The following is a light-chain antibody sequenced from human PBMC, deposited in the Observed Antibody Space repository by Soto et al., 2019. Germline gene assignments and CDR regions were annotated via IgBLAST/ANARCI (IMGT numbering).Light chain of an antibody. J-gene: IGKJ5*01. CDR1: QSVNYY. CDR2: DAS. V-gene: IGKV3-11*01. Sequence: EIVLTQSPATLSLSPGERATLSCRASQSVNYYLSWYQQKPGQAPRLLIYDASNRATGIPARFSGSGSGTDFTLTISSLEPEDFAFYSCQQSNNWPPITFGQGTRREIK. CDR3: QQSNNWPPIT.